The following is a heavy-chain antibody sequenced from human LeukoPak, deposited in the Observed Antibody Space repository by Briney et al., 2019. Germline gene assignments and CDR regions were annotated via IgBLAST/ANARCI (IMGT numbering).Heavy chain of an antibody. Sequence: PGGSLRLSCAASGFIFSSYWMTWVRQAPGKGLEWVANIKQDGSDKYYVDSVRGRFTISRDNAKNSLFLQMNSLRAEDAAVYYCARGGRSGSPWGRGTLVTVSS. CDR1: GFIFSSYW. CDR2: IKQDGSDK. D-gene: IGHD1-26*01. V-gene: IGHV3-7*01. J-gene: IGHJ5*02. CDR3: ARGGRSGSP.